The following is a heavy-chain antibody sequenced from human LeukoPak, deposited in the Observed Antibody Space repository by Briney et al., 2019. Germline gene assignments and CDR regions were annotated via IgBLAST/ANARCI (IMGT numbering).Heavy chain of an antibody. Sequence: GGSLRLSCAASGFTFDDYAMHWVRQAPGKGLEWVSGISWNSGSIGYADSVKGRFTISRDNAKNSLYLQMNSLRAEDTALYYCAKGPGLYNWFDPWGQGTLVTVSP. V-gene: IGHV3-9*01. CDR1: GFTFDDYA. CDR2: ISWNSGSI. CDR3: AKGPGLYNWFDP. J-gene: IGHJ5*02.